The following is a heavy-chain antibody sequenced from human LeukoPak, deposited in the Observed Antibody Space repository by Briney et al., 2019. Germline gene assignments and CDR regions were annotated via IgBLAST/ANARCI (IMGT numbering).Heavy chain of an antibody. V-gene: IGHV4-34*01. CDR2: INHSGST. CDR1: GGSFSGYY. Sequence: SETLSLTCAVYGGSFSGYYWSWIRQPPGKGLEWIGEINHSGSTNYNPSLKSRVTISVDTSKNQFSLKLSSVTAADTAVYYCARKLVLLGYWGQGTLVTVSS. J-gene: IGHJ4*02. CDR3: ARKLVLLGY.